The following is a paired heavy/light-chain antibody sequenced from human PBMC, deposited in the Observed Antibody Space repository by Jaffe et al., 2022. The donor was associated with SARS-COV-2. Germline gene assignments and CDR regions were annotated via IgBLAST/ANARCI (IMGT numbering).Light chain of an antibody. Sequence: SYELIQPPSVSVSPGQTARITCSGDALPKQYAYWYQQKPGQAPVLVIYKDSERPSGIPERFSGSSSGTTVTLTISGVQAEDEADYYCQSADSSATWVFGGGTKVTVL. J-gene: IGLJ3*02. CDR3: QSADSSATWV. CDR2: KDS. V-gene: IGLV3-25*03. CDR1: ALPKQY.
Heavy chain of an antibody. J-gene: IGHJ6*02. CDR3: ARDSTYGSGTSYGMDV. V-gene: IGHV4-61*02. CDR2: IYTSGST. Sequence: QVELQESGPGLVKPSQTLSLTCAVSGGSIRSGSYYWSWIRQPAGKGLEWIGRIYTSGSTNYNPSLKSRVTISLDTSKKQVSLKLSSVTAADTAVYYCARDSTYGSGTSYGMDVWGQGTTVTVSS. D-gene: IGHD3-10*01. CDR1: GGSIRSGSYY.